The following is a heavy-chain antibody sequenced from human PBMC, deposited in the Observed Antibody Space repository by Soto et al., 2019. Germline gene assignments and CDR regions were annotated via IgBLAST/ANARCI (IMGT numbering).Heavy chain of an antibody. CDR1: GFTFSSYS. D-gene: IGHD3-10*01. Sequence: EVQLVESGGGLVQPGGSLRLSCAASGFTFSSYSMNWVRQAPGKGLEWVSYISSSSSTIYYADSVKGRFTISRDNAKNSLYLQMHSLRAEDTAVYYCAAQVSEYYCALMNWGKGTLVTVSS. CDR2: ISSSSSTI. V-gene: IGHV3-48*01. CDR3: AAQVSEYYCALMN. J-gene: IGHJ4*02.